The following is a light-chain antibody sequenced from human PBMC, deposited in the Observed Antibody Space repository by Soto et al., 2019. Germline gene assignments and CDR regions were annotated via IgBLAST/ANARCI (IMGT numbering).Light chain of an antibody. CDR1: QSIGRF. V-gene: IGKV1-5*01. J-gene: IGKJ1*01. CDR2: AAS. Sequence: DIQMTQSPSTLSASVGDRVTITCRASQSIGRFLAWYQHQPGKVPQLLIYAASTLESGVPSRFSGAGSGTEFTFSITRLQPEDFGTYYCQQCYMGWTFGQGTKVDIK. CDR3: QQCYMGWT.